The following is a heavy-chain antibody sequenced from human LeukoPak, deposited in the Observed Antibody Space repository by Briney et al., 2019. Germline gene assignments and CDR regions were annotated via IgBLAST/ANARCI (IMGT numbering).Heavy chain of an antibody. D-gene: IGHD6-19*01. J-gene: IGHJ4*02. Sequence: GGSLRLSCAASGFTFSSYAMHWVRQAPGKGLEWVAVISYDGSNKYYADSVKGRFTTSRDNSKNMLYLQMNSLSAEDTAVYYCARGPGYSSGWYVLSVDYWGQGTLVTVSS. V-gene: IGHV3-30-3*01. CDR1: GFTFSSYA. CDR3: ARGPGYSSGWYVLSVDY. CDR2: ISYDGSNK.